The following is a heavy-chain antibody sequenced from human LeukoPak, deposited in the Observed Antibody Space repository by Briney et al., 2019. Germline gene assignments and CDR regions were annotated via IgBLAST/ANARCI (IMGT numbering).Heavy chain of an antibody. CDR2: ICTTGST. V-gene: IGHV4-4*09. D-gene: IGHD6-6*01. J-gene: IGHJ4*02. CDR1: GGSISTYC. Sequence: ASETLSLTCTVSGGSISTYCCSWIRQPPGKGLEWIGYICTTGSTNYNPSLKSRVTISVDTSKNQFSLKLSSVTAADTAVYYCARSYSSSPWVDYWGQGTLVTVSS. CDR3: ARSYSSSPWVDY.